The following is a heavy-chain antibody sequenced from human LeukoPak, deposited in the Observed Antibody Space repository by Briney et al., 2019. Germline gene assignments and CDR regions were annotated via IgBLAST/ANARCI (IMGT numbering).Heavy chain of an antibody. V-gene: IGHV1-46*01. J-gene: IGHJ4*02. Sequence: ASVKVSCKASGYTFTSYYMHWVRQAPGQGLEWMGIINPSGGSTSYAQKFQGRVTMTRDTSTSTVYMELSSLRSEDTAVYYCARDRPLRVGATSPIYYFDCWGQGTLVTVSS. CDR2: INPSGGST. CDR3: ARDRPLRVGATSPIYYFDC. CDR1: GYTFTSYY. D-gene: IGHD1-26*01.